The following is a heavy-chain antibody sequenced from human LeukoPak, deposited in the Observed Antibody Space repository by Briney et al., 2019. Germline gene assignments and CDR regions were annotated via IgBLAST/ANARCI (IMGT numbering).Heavy chain of an antibody. CDR3: AKDLSYYLTEFDY. CDR2: ISGSGGST. J-gene: IGHJ4*02. D-gene: IGHD1-26*01. Sequence: GGSLTLSCAASGFTFNSRAMSWLRQAPGKGLEWVAAISGSGGSTYYADSVKGRFTISRDNSRNTLYLQMNSLRAEDTAVYYCAKDLSYYLTEFDYWGQGTLVTVSS. V-gene: IGHV3-23*01. CDR1: GFTFNSRA.